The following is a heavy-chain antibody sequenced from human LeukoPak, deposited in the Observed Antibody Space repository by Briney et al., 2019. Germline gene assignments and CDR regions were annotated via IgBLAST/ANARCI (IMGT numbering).Heavy chain of an antibody. J-gene: IGHJ5*02. CDR3: AREAGGQRWPDP. D-gene: IGHD2-15*01. V-gene: IGHV4-4*07. CDR1: GGSISSYY. CDR2: INTSGSS. Sequence: SETLSLTCTVSGGSISSYYWSWIRQPAGKGLEWIGRINTSGSSNYNPSLRSRVTMSVDTSKNQFSLNLSSVTAADTAVYYCAREAGGQRWPDPWPQVTLVTVAS.